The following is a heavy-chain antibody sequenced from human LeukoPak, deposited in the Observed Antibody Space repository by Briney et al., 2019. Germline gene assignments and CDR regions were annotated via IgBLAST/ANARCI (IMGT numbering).Heavy chain of an antibody. J-gene: IGHJ4*02. Sequence: SETLSLTCAVYGGSFSGYYWAWIRQPPGKGLEWIGSIHYGGTTHYNPSLQSRVTMSADTSKNQFALDLRSVTAADTAVYYCTRDIGDFVSDFWGQGTLVTVSS. V-gene: IGHV4-34*01. CDR2: IHYGGTT. CDR3: TRDIGDFVSDF. CDR1: GGSFSGYY. D-gene: IGHD2-21*02.